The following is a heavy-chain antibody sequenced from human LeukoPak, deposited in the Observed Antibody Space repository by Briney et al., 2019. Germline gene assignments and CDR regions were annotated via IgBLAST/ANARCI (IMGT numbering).Heavy chain of an antibody. V-gene: IGHV1-2*02. CDR2: INPNSGGT. D-gene: IGHD5-24*01. Sequence: EASVKVSCKASGYTFTGYYMHWVRQAPGQGLEWMGWINPNSGGTNYAQKFQGRVTMTRDTSISTAYMELSRLRSADTAVYYCARWETGDRDGYNSYYFDYWGQGTLVTVSS. CDR1: GYTFTGYY. CDR3: ARWETGDRDGYNSYYFDY. J-gene: IGHJ4*02.